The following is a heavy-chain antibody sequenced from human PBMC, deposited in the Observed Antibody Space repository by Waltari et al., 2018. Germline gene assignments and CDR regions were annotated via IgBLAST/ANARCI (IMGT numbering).Heavy chain of an antibody. CDR1: GYTFTSYA. CDR2: INPNSGGT. CDR3: ARGFGGFHDAFDI. J-gene: IGHJ3*02. D-gene: IGHD3-10*01. Sequence: QVQLVQSGSELKKPGASVKVSCKASGYTFTSYAMNWVRQAPGQGLEWMGRINPNSGGTNYAQKCQGRVTMTRDTSISTAYMELSRLRSDDTAVYYCARGFGGFHDAFDIWGQGTMVTVSS. V-gene: IGHV1-2*06.